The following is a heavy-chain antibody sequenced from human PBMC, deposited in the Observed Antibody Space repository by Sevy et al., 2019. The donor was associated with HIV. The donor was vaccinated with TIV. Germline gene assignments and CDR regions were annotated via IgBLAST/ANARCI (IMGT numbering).Heavy chain of an antibody. CDR3: ATGVYITGTSDY. CDR1: GFTFSNAW. V-gene: IGHV3-15*05. Sequence: GGSLRLSCAASGFTFSNAWMTWVRQAPGKGLEWVGRIKRKSDGGTSDYAAPVQGRFTFSRDDSTNMVYLQMNSLRADDTGVYYCATGVYITGTSDYWGQGTLVTVSS. J-gene: IGHJ4*02. D-gene: IGHD1-20*01. CDR2: IKRKSDGGTS.